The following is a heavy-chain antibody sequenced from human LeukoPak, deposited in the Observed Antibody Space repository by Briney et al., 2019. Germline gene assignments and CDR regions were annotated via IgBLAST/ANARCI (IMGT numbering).Heavy chain of an antibody. CDR2: ISSSGSTI. D-gene: IGHD3-10*01. CDR1: GFTFSSYE. V-gene: IGHV3-48*03. CDR3: GTPPRFSYYYYYMDV. J-gene: IGHJ6*03. Sequence: GGSLRLSCAASGFTFSSYEMNWVRQAPGKGLEWVSYISSSGSTIYYADSVKGRFTISRDNAKNSLYLQMNSLRAVDTAVYYCGTPPRFSYYYYYMDVWGKGTTVTVSS.